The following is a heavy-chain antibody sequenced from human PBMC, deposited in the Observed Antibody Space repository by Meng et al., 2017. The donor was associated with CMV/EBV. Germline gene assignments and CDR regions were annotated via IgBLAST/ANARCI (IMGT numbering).Heavy chain of an antibody. J-gene: IGHJ6*02. D-gene: IGHD4-17*01. CDR2: IRYDGSNK. V-gene: IGHV3-30*02. CDR3: AKNLGDYGYYYGMDV. CDR1: GFTFSSYG. Sequence: GESLKISCAASGFTFSSYGMHWVRQAPGKELEWVAFIRYDGSNKYYADSVKGRFTISRDNSKNTLYLQMNSLRAEDTAVYYCAKNLGDYGYYYGMDVWGQGTTVTVSS.